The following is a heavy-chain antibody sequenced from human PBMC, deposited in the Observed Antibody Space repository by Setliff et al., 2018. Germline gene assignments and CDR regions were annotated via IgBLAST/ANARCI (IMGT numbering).Heavy chain of an antibody. D-gene: IGHD3-3*01. V-gene: IGHV4-39*01. CDR3: ASHPRVTIFGVVAFDY. CDR1: GGPINSDRYY. Sequence: SETLSLTCTVSGGPINSDRYYWGWIRQPPGKGLEWIGSMYSSGSTYYNPSLKSRVTISVDTSQNQFSLKPSSVTAADTAAYYCASHPRVTIFGVVAFDYWGQGILVTVSS. CDR2: MYSSGST. J-gene: IGHJ4*02.